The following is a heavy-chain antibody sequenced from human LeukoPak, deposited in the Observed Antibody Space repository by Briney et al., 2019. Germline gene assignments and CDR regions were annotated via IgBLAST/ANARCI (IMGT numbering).Heavy chain of an antibody. J-gene: IGHJ4*02. CDR1: GFTFSSYS. V-gene: IGHV3-21*01. CDR3: VRDRGTYRPIDY. Sequence: GGSLRLSCAASGFTFSSYSMNWVRQAPGKGLEWVSSISSSSSYIYYADSVKGRFTISRDNAKNSLYLQMNSLRAEDTAVYYCVRDRGTYRPIDYWGQGTLVTVSS. CDR2: ISSSSSYI. D-gene: IGHD1-26*01.